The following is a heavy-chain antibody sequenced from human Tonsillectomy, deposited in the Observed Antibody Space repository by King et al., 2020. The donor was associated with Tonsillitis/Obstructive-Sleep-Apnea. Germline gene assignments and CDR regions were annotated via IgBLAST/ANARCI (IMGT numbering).Heavy chain of an antibody. D-gene: IGHD2-15*01. Sequence: TMNGVRQAPGKGREYVSAIISNRVNTYYTDSVRGRFNISRDNSKNTLYLQMDSLRTEDTAVYYCVNYSKPRDKLHGSGGYAGVLDDWGQGTLVTVSS. J-gene: IGHJ4*02. V-gene: IGHV3-64D*06. CDR2: IISNRVNT. CDR1: T. CDR3: VNYSKPRDKLHGSGGYAGVLDD.